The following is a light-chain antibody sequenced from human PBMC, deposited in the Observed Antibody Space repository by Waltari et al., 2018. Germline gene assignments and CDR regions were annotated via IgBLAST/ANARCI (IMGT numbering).Light chain of an antibody. CDR1: QSVSARN. CDR3: QQYGDSQFT. V-gene: IGKV3-20*01. CDR2: GGS. Sequence: EIVLTQSPGTLSLSPGDRAALPCRASQSVSARNLAWYQQKPGQAPRLLIYGGSSRATGIPDRFSGSGSETDFTLTISRLEPEDFAVYYCQQYGDSQFTFGPGTKVDIK. J-gene: IGKJ3*01.